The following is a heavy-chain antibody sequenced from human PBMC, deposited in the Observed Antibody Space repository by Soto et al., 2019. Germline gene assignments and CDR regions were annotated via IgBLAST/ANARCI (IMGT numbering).Heavy chain of an antibody. CDR1: GFTFSSYA. Sequence: EVQLLESGGGLVQPGGSLRLSCAASGFTFSSYAMSWVRQAPGKGLEWVSAISGSGGSTYYADSVKGRFTISRDNSKNTLYLQMNSLRAEDTAVYYCVRFGGAAAGPGDYWGQGTLVTVSP. V-gene: IGHV3-23*01. CDR3: VRFGGAAAGPGDY. CDR2: ISGSGGST. J-gene: IGHJ4*02. D-gene: IGHD6-13*01.